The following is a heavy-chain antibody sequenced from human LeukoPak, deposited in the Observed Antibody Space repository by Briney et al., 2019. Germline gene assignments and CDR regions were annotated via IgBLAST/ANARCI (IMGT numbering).Heavy chain of an antibody. J-gene: IGHJ4*02. Sequence: PSETLSLTCAVYGGSFSGYYWSWIRQPPGKGLEWIGEINHSGSTNYNPSLKSRVTISVDTSKNQFSLKLSSVTAADTAVYYCARGGRYRSSGWQHWGQGTLVTVSS. CDR1: GGSFSGYY. V-gene: IGHV4-34*01. D-gene: IGHD6-19*01. CDR3: ARGGRYRSSGWQH. CDR2: INHSGST.